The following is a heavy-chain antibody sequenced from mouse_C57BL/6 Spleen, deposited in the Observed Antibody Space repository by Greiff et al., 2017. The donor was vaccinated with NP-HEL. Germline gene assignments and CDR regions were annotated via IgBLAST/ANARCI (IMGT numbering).Heavy chain of an antibody. CDR2: RSYDGSN. J-gene: IGHJ2*01. D-gene: IGHD2-3*01. V-gene: IGHV3-6*01. Sequence: EVKLQESGPGLVKPSQSLSLTCSVTGYSITSGYYWNWIRQFPGNKLEWMGHRSYDGSNNYIPSLKNRIPITRDTTKNHFFLNLNSVTTEDTATDYCARAHFIYDGYYGYFDYWGQGTTLTVSS. CDR3: ARAHFIYDGYYGYFDY. CDR1: GYSITSGYY.